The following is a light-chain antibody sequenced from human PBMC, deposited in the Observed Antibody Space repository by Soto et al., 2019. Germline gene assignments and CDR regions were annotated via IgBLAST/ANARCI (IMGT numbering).Light chain of an antibody. J-gene: IGKJ5*01. CDR3: QQRSNWPSIT. CDR1: QGIGDT. CDR2: DTS. V-gene: IGKV3-11*01. Sequence: EVVMTQSPATLSVSPGEGVTLSCRASQGIGDTLAGYQHKPGQTPRLLIYDTSTRATGVPARFSGSGSGTDFTLTISSLEPEDLAVYHCQQRSNWPSITFGQGTQLEIK.